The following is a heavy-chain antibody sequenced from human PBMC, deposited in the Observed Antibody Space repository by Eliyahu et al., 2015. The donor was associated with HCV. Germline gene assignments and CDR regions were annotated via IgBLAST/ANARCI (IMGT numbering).Heavy chain of an antibody. CDR1: GFIFSKAW. Sequence: EVQLVESGGGLVKPGGSLRLSCAASGFIFSKAWMSWVRQAPGKGLEWIGRIKSKTDGGTTDYAAPVKGRFTISRDDSKSTLYLQMNSLKTEDTAVYYCTTGAPGGFDYYLDVWDQGTTVTVSS. CDR3: TTGAPGGFDYYLDV. J-gene: IGHJ6*03. V-gene: IGHV3-15*01. D-gene: IGHD3-10*01. CDR2: IKSKTDGGTT.